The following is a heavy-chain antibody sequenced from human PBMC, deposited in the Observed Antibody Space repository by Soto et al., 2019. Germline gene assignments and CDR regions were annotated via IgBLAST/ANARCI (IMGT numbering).Heavy chain of an antibody. CDR2: LWRDGSKV. J-gene: IGHJ4*02. Sequence: PGGSLRLSCAESGFTFSDYDMHWVRQAPCKRLEWVAVLWRDGSKVYYADSVKGRFTISRDNSKNTLYLEMNSLRVEDTAVYYCARDGTGWTGGDHWGQGTLVTVSS. CDR1: GFTFSDYD. D-gene: IGHD6-19*01. CDR3: ARDGTGWTGGDH. V-gene: IGHV3-33*01.